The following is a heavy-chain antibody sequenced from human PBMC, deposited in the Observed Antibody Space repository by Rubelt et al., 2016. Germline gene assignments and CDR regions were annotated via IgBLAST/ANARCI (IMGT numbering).Heavy chain of an antibody. CDR3: AAISTVTSELDY. J-gene: IGHJ4*02. D-gene: IGHD4-17*01. CDR1: GGSISSSSHY. Sequence: QLQLQESGPGLVKPSETLSLTCSVSGGSISSSSHYWGWIRQPPGKGLERIGSIYYIGSTNYNPSLKSRVTISVDTSKNKFSLRLSSVTAADTAVYYCAAISTVTSELDYWGQGTLVTVSS. CDR2: IYYIGST. V-gene: IGHV4-39*01.